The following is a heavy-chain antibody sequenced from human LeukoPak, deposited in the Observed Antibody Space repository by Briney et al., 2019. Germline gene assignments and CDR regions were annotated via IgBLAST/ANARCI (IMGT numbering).Heavy chain of an antibody. J-gene: IGHJ6*02. Sequence: TGGSLRLSCAASGFTFSSYAMSWVRQAPGKGLEWVSAISGSGGSTYYADSVKGRFTISRDNSKNTLYLQMNSLRAEDTALYYCAKDISSTRYYYYGMDVWGQGTTVTVSS. CDR1: GFTFSSYA. V-gene: IGHV3-23*01. D-gene: IGHD2-2*01. CDR2: ISGSGGST. CDR3: AKDISSTRYYYYGMDV.